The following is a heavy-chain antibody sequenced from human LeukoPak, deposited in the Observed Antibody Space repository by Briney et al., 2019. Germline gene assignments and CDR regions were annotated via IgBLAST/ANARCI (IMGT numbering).Heavy chain of an antibody. D-gene: IGHD3-22*01. V-gene: IGHV1-46*01. J-gene: IGHJ4*02. Sequence: GASVKVSCKASGYTFTSYYMHWVRQAPGQGLEWMGIINPSGGSTSYAQKFQGRVTMTRDTSTSTVYMELSSLRSEDTAVYYCARDRPTQANYSDSSAYYSSNYFDYWGQGTLVTVSS. CDR2: INPSGGST. CDR1: GYTFTSYY. CDR3: ARDRPTQANYSDSSAYYSSNYFDY.